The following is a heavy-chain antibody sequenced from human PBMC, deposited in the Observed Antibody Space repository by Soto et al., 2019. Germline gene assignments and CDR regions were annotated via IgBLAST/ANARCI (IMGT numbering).Heavy chain of an antibody. CDR2: IWYDGSNK. J-gene: IGHJ6*02. D-gene: IGHD6-19*01. V-gene: IGHV3-33*01. CDR3: AREGSIAVAGNGGGRITNYYYYGMDV. Sequence: QVQLVESGGGVVQPGRSLRLSCAASGFTFSSYGMHWVRQAPGKGLEWVAVIWYDGSNKYYADSVKGRFTISRDNSKNTLDLQMNSLRAEDTAVYYCAREGSIAVAGNGGGRITNYYYYGMDVWGQGTTVTVSS. CDR1: GFTFSSYG.